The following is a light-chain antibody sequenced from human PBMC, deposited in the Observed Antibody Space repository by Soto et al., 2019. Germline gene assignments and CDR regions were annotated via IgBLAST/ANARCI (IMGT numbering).Light chain of an antibody. J-gene: IGLJ3*02. V-gene: IGLV2-11*01. CDR2: AVS. CDR1: NSDVGGYNF. Sequence: QSALTQPRSVSGSPGQSVTISCTGTNSDVGGYNFVFWYQQLPGKAPKLMISAVSQRPSGVPDRFSGSKSGNTASLTISGLQADDEADYFCCSYTASDIWVFGGGIKVTVL. CDR3: CSYTASDIWV.